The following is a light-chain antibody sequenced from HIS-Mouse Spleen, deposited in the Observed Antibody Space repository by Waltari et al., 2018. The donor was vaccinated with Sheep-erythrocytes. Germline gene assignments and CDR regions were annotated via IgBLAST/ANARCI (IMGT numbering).Light chain of an antibody. V-gene: IGLV2-11*01. CDR1: SSDVGGYNS. Sequence: QSALTQPRSVSGSPGQSVTISCPGTSSDVGGYNSFPWYQQHPGKAPKRMIYDVSKRPSGVPDRFSGSKSGNTASLTISGLQAEDEADYYCCSYAGSYNHVFATGTKVTVL. J-gene: IGLJ1*01. CDR2: DVS. CDR3: CSYAGSYNHV.